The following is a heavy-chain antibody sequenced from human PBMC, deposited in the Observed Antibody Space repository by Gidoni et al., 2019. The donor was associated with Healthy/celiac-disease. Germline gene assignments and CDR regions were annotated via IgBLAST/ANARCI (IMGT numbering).Heavy chain of an antibody. Sequence: EVQLVESGGGLVKPGGSLSLSCAASGFPFSSYSMNWVRQAPGKGLEWVSAISSSSSYIYYADSVKGRFTISRDNAKNSLYLQMNSLRAEDTAVYYGARDESSSWYESLLDYWGQGTLVTVSS. D-gene: IGHD6-13*01. J-gene: IGHJ4*02. CDR1: GFPFSSYS. CDR2: ISSSSSYI. CDR3: ARDESSSWYESLLDY. V-gene: IGHV3-21*01.